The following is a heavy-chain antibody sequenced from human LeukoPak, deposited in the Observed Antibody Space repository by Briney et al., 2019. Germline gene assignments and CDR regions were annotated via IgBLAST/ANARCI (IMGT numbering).Heavy chain of an antibody. V-gene: IGHV1-24*01. J-gene: IGHJ4*02. CDR1: GYTLTELS. Sequence: ASVKVSCKVSGYTLTELSMHWVRQAPGKGLEWMGGFDPEDGETIYAQKFQGRVTITADESTSTAYMELSSLRSEDTAVYYCARVRGSSGTYYFDYWGQGTLVTVSS. CDR3: ARVRGSSGTYYFDY. CDR2: FDPEDGET. D-gene: IGHD6-19*01.